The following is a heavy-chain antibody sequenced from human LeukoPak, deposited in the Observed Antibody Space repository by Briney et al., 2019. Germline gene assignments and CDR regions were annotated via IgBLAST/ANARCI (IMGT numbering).Heavy chain of an antibody. J-gene: IGHJ4*02. V-gene: IGHV4-59*01. Sequence: SETLSLTCTVSGGSNSSYYWSWIRQPPEKGLEWIGYIYYTGNTNYNPSLKSRVTISVDTSKNQFSLKLSSVTAADTAVYYCARVISAYGYNYIYYFDYWGQGTLVTVSS. D-gene: IGHD5-24*01. CDR1: GGSNSSYY. CDR3: ARVISAYGYNYIYYFDY. CDR2: IYYTGNT.